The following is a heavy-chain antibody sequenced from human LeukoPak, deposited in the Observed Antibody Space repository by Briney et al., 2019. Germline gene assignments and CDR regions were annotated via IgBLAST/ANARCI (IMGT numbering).Heavy chain of an antibody. V-gene: IGHV3-7*01. CDR3: ARDLRYCSSTSCLMSGMDV. J-gene: IGHJ6*02. CDR1: GFSFSTYW. Sequence: GGSLRLSCAVSGFSFSTYWMSWVRQAPGKGLEWVANIKQDGSEKYYVDSVKGRFTISRDNAKNSLYLQMNSLRAEDTAVYYCARDLRYCSSTSCLMSGMDVWGQGTTVTVSS. D-gene: IGHD2-2*01. CDR2: IKQDGSEK.